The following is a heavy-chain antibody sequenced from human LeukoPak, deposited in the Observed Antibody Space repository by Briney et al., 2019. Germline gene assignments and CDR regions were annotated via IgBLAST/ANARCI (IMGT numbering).Heavy chain of an antibody. D-gene: IGHD6-13*01. J-gene: IGHJ4*02. Sequence: SETLSLTCTVSGGSISSYYWSWIRQPPGKGLEWIGNIYYSGSTNYNPSLKSRVTISVDTSKNQFSLKLSSVTAADTAVYYCARGSGGYSSSWYGTKIDYWGQGTLVTVSS. CDR2: IYYSGST. CDR3: ARGSGGYSSSWYGTKIDY. V-gene: IGHV4-59*01. CDR1: GGSISSYY.